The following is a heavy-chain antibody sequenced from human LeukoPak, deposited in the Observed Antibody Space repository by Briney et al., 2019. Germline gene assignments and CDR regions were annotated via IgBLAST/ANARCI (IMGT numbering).Heavy chain of an antibody. V-gene: IGHV5-51*01. CDR3: ARQPRRMVRGAPFDY. CDR2: IYPGDSDT. D-gene: IGHD3-10*01. Sequence: GESLKISCKGSGYSFTSYWIGWVRQMPGKGLEWMGIIYPGDSDTRYSPSFQGQVTISADKSISTAYLQWSSLKASDTAMYYCARQPRRMVRGAPFDYWGQGTLVTVSS. CDR1: GYSFTSYW. J-gene: IGHJ4*02.